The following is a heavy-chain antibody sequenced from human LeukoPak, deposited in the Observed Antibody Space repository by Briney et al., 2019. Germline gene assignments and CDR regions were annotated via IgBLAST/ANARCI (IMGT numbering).Heavy chain of an antibody. CDR3: ARPLRSIYGSGSYVY. V-gene: IGHV4-34*01. J-gene: IGHJ4*02. CDR2: INHSGST. CDR1: GGSFSGYY. D-gene: IGHD3-10*01. Sequence: SETLSLTCAVYGGSFSGYYWSWIRQPPGKGLEWIAEINHSGSTNYNPSLKSRVTISVDTSKNQFSLKLSSVTAADTAVYYCARPLRSIYGSGSYVYWGQGTLVTVSS.